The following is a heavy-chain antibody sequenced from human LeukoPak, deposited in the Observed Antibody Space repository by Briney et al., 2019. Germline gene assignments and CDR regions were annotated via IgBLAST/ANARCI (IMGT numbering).Heavy chain of an antibody. CDR1: GFTFTDYA. D-gene: IGHD3-22*01. V-gene: IGHV3-48*01. CDR3: ARDTYYYDSSGYSPADY. CDR2: ISRSSDTI. Sequence: SGGSLRLSCAVSGFTFTDYAMNWFRQAPGKGLEWLSYISRSSDTIYYADSVKGRFTISRDNSKNTLYLQMNSLRAEDTAVYYCARDTYYYDSSGYSPADYWGQGTLVTVSS. J-gene: IGHJ4*02.